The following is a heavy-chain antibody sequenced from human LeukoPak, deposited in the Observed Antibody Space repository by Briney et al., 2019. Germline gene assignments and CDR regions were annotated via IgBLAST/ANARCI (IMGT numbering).Heavy chain of an antibody. CDR1: GFTFSSYD. D-gene: IGHD6-13*01. Sequence: GGSLRLSCAASGFTFSSYDMHWVRQATGKGLEWVSAIGTAGATYYPGSVKGRFTISRENAKNSLYLQMNSLRAGDTAVYYCARVNSSWYGAFDIWGQGTMVTVSS. CDR3: ARVNSSWYGAFDI. CDR2: IGTAGAT. V-gene: IGHV3-13*01. J-gene: IGHJ3*02.